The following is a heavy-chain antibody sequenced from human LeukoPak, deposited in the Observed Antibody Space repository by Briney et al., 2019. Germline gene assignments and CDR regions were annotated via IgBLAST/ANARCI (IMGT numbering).Heavy chain of an antibody. J-gene: IGHJ5*02. CDR3: ARHQGSTGILTT. Sequence: PGESLRISCLASGYDFTNYWIDWVRQVPGEGLEWMGRVDPSDSYANYSPSFQGLVIISADKSISTAYLQWSSLKASDTAMYYCARHQGSTGILTTWGQGTLVTVSS. CDR1: GYDFTNYW. D-gene: IGHD3-9*01. CDR2: VDPSDSYA. V-gene: IGHV5-10-1*01.